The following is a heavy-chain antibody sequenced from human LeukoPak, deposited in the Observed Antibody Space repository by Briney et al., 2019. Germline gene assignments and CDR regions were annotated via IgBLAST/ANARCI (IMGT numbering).Heavy chain of an antibody. V-gene: IGHV3-11*06. Sequence: PGGSLRLSCAASGFTFSDYYMTWIRQAPGKGLEWVSYISGSGTYTNYADSVKGRFTTSRDSAKKSLYLQMNSLRAEDTAVYYCARVGSIAAAGTPDYWGQGTLVTVSS. CDR2: ISGSGTYT. D-gene: IGHD6-13*01. J-gene: IGHJ4*02. CDR3: ARVGSIAAAGTPDY. CDR1: GFTFSDYY.